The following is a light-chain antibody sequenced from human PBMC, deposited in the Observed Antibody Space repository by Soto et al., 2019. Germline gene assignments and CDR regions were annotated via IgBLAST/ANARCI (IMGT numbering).Light chain of an antibody. CDR3: QQYHISPRT. CDR1: QSVSSGH. CDR2: CAS. V-gene: IGKV3-20*01. Sequence: EVVLTQSPYTLSLSPGERATLSCRASQSVSSGHLAWYQHKPGQAPMLLIYCASNMAAVISDMFSGSGSGXXXXXXXXRLESEDFAVYYCQQYHISPRTFGQGTKVEI. J-gene: IGKJ1*01.